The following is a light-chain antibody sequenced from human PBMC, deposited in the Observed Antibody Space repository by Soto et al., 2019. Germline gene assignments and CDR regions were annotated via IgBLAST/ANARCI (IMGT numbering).Light chain of an antibody. Sequence: DIVLTQSPLSLPVTPGETASISCRSRQSLLKSNGYNYLDWYLQKTGQSPQLPIYLGSRRASGVPERFSCSGSGRDFTLNMSRVEAEDVDIYFCMQRRQTAYTFGQGPKLEIK. CDR3: MQRRQTAYT. CDR1: QSLLKSNGYNY. J-gene: IGKJ2*01. V-gene: IGKV2-28*01. CDR2: LGS.